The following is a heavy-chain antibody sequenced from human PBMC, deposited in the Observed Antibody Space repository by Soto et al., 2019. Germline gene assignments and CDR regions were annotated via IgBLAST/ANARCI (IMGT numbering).Heavy chain of an antibody. CDR2: IYYSGST. CDR3: ARGLSGDYEYYYYYYMDV. J-gene: IGHJ6*03. V-gene: IGHV4-59*01. D-gene: IGHD4-17*01. CDR1: GGSISSYY. Sequence: SETLSLTCTVSGGSISSYYWSWIRQPPGKGLEWIGYIYYSGSTNYNPSHKSRVTISVDTSKNQFSLKLSSVTAADTAVYYCARGLSGDYEYYYYYYMDVWGKGTTVTVSS.